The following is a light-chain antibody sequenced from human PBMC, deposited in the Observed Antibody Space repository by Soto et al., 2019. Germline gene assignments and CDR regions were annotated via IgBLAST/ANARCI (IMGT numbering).Light chain of an antibody. CDR3: QQYGRSPPT. CDR1: QSVSNNY. V-gene: IGKV3-20*01. J-gene: IGKJ1*01. CDR2: GAS. Sequence: DIILTQSPATPSFSPDQRASPACRASQSVSNNYLAWYQQKPGQAPRLLIYGASSRATGIPDRFSGRGSGTDFTLTLNRLEPEDFAVYYCQQYGRSPPTFGQGTKVDIK.